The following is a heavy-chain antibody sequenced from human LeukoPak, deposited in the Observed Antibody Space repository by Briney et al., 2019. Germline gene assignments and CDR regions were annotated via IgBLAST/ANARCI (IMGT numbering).Heavy chain of an antibody. J-gene: IGHJ4*02. CDR3: ASSGYYGSGSYDY. CDR2: ISSSGSTI. Sequence: GGSLRLSCAASGFTFSTYSMNWVRQAPGKGLEWVSYISSSGSTIYYADFVKGRFTISRDNVKNSLYLQMNSLRDEDTAVYYCASSGYYGSGSYDYWGQGTLVTVSS. D-gene: IGHD3-10*01. CDR1: GFTFSTYS. V-gene: IGHV3-48*02.